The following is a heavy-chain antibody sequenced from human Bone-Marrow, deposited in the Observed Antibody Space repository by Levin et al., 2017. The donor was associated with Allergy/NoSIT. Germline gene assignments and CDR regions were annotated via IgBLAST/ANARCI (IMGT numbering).Heavy chain of an antibody. J-gene: IGHJ3*02. CDR3: ARKDGSGSDDAFDI. CDR1: GYIFSNYW. D-gene: IGHD3-10*01. CDR2: IYGGDSDI. Sequence: ASVKVSCKGSGYIFSNYWIGWVRQMPGKGLEWVGVIYGGDSDIRYGPSFQGQVTISVDKSIRTAYLQWSSLKASDTAMYYCARKDGSGSDDAFDIWGQGTRVTVSS. V-gene: IGHV5-51*01.